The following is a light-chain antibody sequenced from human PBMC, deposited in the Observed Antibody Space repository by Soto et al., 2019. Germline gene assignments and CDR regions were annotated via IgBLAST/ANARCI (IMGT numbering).Light chain of an antibody. CDR2: EVS. V-gene: IGLV2-14*01. CDR1: SSDVGGYNY. J-gene: IGLJ2*01. CDR3: SSYTSSSTIVV. Sequence: QSALTQPASVSGSPGQSITISCTGTSSDVGGYNYVSWYQQHPGKAPKLMIYEVSNRPSGVSNRFSGSKSGNTASLTISGLQAEDEADSYCSSYTSSSTIVVLGGGTQMTVL.